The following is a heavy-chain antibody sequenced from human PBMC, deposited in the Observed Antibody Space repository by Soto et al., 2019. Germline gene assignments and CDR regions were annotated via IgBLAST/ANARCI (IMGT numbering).Heavy chain of an antibody. CDR2: ISYDGSNK. J-gene: IGHJ4*02. CDR1: GFTFSSYA. CDR3: ASKTAWVVGAVDY. V-gene: IGHV3-30-3*01. D-gene: IGHD1-26*01. Sequence: QVQLVESGGGVVQPGRSLRLSCAASGFTFSSYAMHWVRQAPGKGLEWVAVISYDGSNKYYADSVKGRFTISRDNSKNTLYLQMNSLRAEDTAVYYCASKTAWVVGAVDYWGQGTRVTVSS.